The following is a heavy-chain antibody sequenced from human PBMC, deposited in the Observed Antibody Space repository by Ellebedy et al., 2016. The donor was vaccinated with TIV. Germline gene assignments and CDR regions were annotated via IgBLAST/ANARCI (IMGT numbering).Heavy chain of an antibody. V-gene: IGHV3-74*01. CDR1: GFTFSSYW. CDR3: ASRGVAVHGADY. CDR2: INSDGSRT. Sequence: GESLKISCAASGFTFSSYWMHWLRQAPGKVLVWVSLINSDGSRTTYADSVKGRFTISRDNAKNPLYLQMKRLRAEDTAVYYCASRGVAVHGADYWGQGTLVTVSS. J-gene: IGHJ4*02. D-gene: IGHD2-15*01.